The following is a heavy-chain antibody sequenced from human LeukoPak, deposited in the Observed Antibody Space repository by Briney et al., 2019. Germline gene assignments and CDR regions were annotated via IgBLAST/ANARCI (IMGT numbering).Heavy chain of an antibody. V-gene: IGHV1-2*06. J-gene: IGHJ4*02. Sequence: ASVKVPCKASGCTFTGYHIHWVRQAPGQGLEWMGRINPYSGDTNFAQKFQGRVTMTRDTSITTAYMDLSSLTPDDTAVYFCARDQGSLTRSWYTGYWGQGTQVTVSS. CDR3: ARDQGSLTRSWYTGY. D-gene: IGHD6-13*01. CDR2: INPYSGDT. CDR1: GCTFTGYH.